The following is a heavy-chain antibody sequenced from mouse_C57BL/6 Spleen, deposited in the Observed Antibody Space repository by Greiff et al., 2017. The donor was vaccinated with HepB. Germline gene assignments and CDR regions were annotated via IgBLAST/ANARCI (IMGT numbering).Heavy chain of an antibody. CDR3: TRDPTVVPYWYFDV. D-gene: IGHD1-1*01. Sequence: EVMLVESGEGLVKPGGSLKLSCAASGFTFSSYAMSWVRQTPEKRLEWVAYISSGGDYIYYADTVKGRFTISRDNARNTLYLQMSSLKSEDTAMYYSTRDPTVVPYWYFDVWGTGTTVTVSA. V-gene: IGHV5-9-1*02. J-gene: IGHJ1*03. CDR2: ISSGGDYI. CDR1: GFTFSSYA.